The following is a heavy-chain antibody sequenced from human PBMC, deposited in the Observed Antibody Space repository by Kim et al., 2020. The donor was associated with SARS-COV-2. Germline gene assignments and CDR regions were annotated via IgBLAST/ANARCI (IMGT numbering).Heavy chain of an antibody. D-gene: IGHD3-16*01. J-gene: IGHJ4*02. V-gene: IGHV4-59*01. CDR2: T. Sequence: TECNPSLKTRVTISIDTSKNQFSLKLGSVTAADTAVYYCAKMRATWGIDYWGQGTLVTVS. CDR3: AKMRATWGIDY.